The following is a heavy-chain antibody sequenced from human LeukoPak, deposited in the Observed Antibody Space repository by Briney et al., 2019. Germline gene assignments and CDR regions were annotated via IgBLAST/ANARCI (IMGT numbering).Heavy chain of an antibody. J-gene: IGHJ4*02. D-gene: IGHD4-11*01. V-gene: IGHV1-2*02. CDR3: ARDATTVTTISGLRSPAEY. CDR2: VNPNSGGT. CDR1: GYTFTVYY. Sequence: ASVKVSCKTSGYTFTVYYMHWVRQAPGQGLEWVGWVNPNSGGTDYAQKFQGRVTMTRDTSISTVYMELSRLRSDDTAVYYCARDATTVTTISGLRSPAEYWGQGTLVTVSS.